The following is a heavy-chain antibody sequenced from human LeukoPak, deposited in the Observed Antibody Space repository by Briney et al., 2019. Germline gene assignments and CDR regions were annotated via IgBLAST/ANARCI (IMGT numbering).Heavy chain of an antibody. Sequence: SETLSLTCTVSGGSISSGSYYWSWIRQPAGKGLEWIGRIYTSGSTNYNPSLKSRVTISVDTSKNQFSLKLSPVTAADTAVYYCARMYYDNSGYISIDYWGQGTLVTVSS. D-gene: IGHD3-22*01. V-gene: IGHV4-61*02. CDR1: GGSISSGSYY. J-gene: IGHJ4*02. CDR2: IYTSGST. CDR3: ARMYYDNSGYISIDY.